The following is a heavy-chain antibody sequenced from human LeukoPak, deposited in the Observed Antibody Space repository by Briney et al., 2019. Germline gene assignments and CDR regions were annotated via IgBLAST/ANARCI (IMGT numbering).Heavy chain of an antibody. CDR1: GGSISSYY. V-gene: IGHV4-59*01. CDR2: IYYSGYT. CDR3: ARVPRAVAATDY. Sequence: PSETLSLTCTVSGGSISSYYWSWFRQPPGKGLEWIGYIYYSGYTNYIPSLKSRVTISLDTSKNQFSLSLSSVTAADTAVYYCARVPRAVAATDYWGQGTLVTVSS. J-gene: IGHJ4*02. D-gene: IGHD1-26*01.